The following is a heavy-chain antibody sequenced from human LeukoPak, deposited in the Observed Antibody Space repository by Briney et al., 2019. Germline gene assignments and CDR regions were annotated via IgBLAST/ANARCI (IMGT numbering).Heavy chain of an antibody. Sequence: PSETLSLTCAVYGGSFSDYYWTWIRQPPGKGLEWIGEINHSGSTNYDPSVKSRVTISVDTSKNQFSLKLTSVTAADTAVYFCACDSGGHHDHDAFDIWGQGTMVTVSS. D-gene: IGHD4-23*01. V-gene: IGHV4-34*01. CDR3: ACDSGGHHDHDAFDI. CDR1: GGSFSDYY. CDR2: INHSGST. J-gene: IGHJ3*02.